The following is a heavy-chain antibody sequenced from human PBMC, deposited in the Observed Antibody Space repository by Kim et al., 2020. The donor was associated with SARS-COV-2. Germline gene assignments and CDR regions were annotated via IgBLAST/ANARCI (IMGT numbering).Heavy chain of an antibody. D-gene: IGHD5-12*01. Sequence: SYTPSLKHRVTISVDTSNNHFSLRLSSVTAADTAVYYCARLRSGVGWFDPWGQGTLVTVSS. CDR3: ARLRSGVGWFDP. J-gene: IGHJ5*02. V-gene: IGHV4-39*02.